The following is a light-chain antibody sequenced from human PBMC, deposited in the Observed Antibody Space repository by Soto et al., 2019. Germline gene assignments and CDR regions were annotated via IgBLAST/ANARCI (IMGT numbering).Light chain of an antibody. CDR1: SSDVGGYKY. Sequence: QSALTQPASVSGSPRQSITISCTGTSSDVGGYKYVSWYQQHPGKAPKLIIYEVSNRPSGVSNRFSGSKSGNTASLTISGLQPEDEADYYCSSYTSGSNTVFGTGTKVTVL. J-gene: IGLJ1*01. V-gene: IGLV2-14*01. CDR3: SSYTSGSNTV. CDR2: EVS.